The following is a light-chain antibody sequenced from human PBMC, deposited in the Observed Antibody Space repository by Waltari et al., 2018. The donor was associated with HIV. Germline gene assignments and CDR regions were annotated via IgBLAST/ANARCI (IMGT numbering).Light chain of an antibody. Sequence: DIVMTQSPLSLPVTPVEPPSISCMSSQSLLYSNGWHYLDWYLQKQGQSPQPLIYLGSQRATGVPDRFSGSGSGTEFTLKISRVEAEDFGVYCGRQTLQTLRTFGQGTKVELK. CDR2: LGS. J-gene: IGKJ1*01. CDR1: QSLLYSNGWHY. V-gene: IGKV2-28*01. CDR3: RQTLQTLRT.